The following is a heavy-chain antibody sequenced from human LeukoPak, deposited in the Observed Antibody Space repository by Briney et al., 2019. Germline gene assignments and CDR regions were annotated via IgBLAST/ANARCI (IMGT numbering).Heavy chain of an antibody. D-gene: IGHD3-10*01. J-gene: IGHJ4*02. CDR3: VSEERAVKDS. Sequence: PGGSLRLSCAASGLVFSRSGMHWIRQAPGKGLEWVAFLQYDENEIYYAESVKGRFTIFRDNSKNTLYLQMSSLRSDDTAVYYCVSEERAVKDSWGPGTLVSVPS. CDR1: GLVFSRSG. CDR2: LQYDENEI. V-gene: IGHV3-30*02.